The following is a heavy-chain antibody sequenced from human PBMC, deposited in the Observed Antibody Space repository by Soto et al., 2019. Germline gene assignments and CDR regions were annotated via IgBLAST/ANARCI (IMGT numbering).Heavy chain of an antibody. CDR3: ATGGITIFLHNNDYYMDV. D-gene: IGHD3-9*01. CDR2: IYYSGST. J-gene: IGHJ6*03. V-gene: IGHV4-31*03. CDR1: GGSISSGGYY. Sequence: QVQLQESGPGLVKPSQTLSLTCTVSGGSISSGGYYWSWIRQHPGKGLEWIGYIYYSGSTYYNPSLKSRVTISVDTSKNQCSLKLSSVTAADTAVYYCATGGITIFLHNNDYYMDVWGKGTTVTVSS.